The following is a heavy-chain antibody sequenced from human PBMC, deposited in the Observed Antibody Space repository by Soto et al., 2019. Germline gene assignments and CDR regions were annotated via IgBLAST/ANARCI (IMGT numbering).Heavy chain of an antibody. D-gene: IGHD5-18*01. J-gene: IGHJ5*02. CDR1: GYNFIGYY. CDR2: INPNGGGT. CDR3: AKVMVKNWFDP. Sequence: ASVKVSWKASGYNFIGYYIHWVRQAPGHGLEWMGWINPNGGGTTYAQNFQGRVTMTRDTSINTAYLQMNSLRADDTAVYYCAKVMVKNWFDPWGQGTPVTVSS. V-gene: IGHV1-2*02.